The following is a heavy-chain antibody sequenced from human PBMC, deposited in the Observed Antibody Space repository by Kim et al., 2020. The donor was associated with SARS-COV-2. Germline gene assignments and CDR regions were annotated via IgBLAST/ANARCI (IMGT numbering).Heavy chain of an antibody. Sequence: GGSLRLSCAASGFTFSAYGMTWVRQVAGKGLEWVSVIYSGDSGTYYADSVKGRFTISRDDSKKTLYLQMNSLRAEDTAVYYCAKVRYSSSWSQFDYWGQGTLVTVSS. CDR2: IYSGDSGT. CDR3: AKVRYSSSWSQFDY. CDR1: GFTFSAYG. J-gene: IGHJ4*02. D-gene: IGHD6-13*01. V-gene: IGHV3-23*03.